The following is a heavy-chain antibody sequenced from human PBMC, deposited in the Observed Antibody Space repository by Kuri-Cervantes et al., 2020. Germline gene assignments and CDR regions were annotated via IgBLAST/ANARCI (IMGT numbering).Heavy chain of an antibody. Sequence: LRLSCTVSGGSISSSSYYWGWIRQPPGKGLEWIGNIYYSGSTYYNPSLKSRVTISVDTSKIQFSLKLSSVTAADTAVYYCARGLSDFWSGYYSYYYYMDVWGKGTTVTVSS. CDR3: ARGLSDFWSGYYSYYYYMDV. CDR2: IYYSGST. CDR1: GGSISSSSYY. J-gene: IGHJ6*03. V-gene: IGHV4-39*07. D-gene: IGHD3-3*01.